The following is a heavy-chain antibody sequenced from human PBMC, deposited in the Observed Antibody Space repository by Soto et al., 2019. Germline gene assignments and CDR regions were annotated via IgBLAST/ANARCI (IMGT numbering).Heavy chain of an antibody. V-gene: IGHV3-48*04. Sequence: WGSRRISCAASGFTCNSYSMNCVRQAPWKWLEWVSYIHSGGSRIYYADSVKGRFTISRDNAKNSLYLQMNSLRAEDTAVYYCARDGSTVTTNYHYAMDVWGQGSTVTVSS. CDR2: IHSGGSRI. CDR3: ARDGSTVTTNYHYAMDV. CDR1: GFTCNSYS. J-gene: IGHJ6*02. D-gene: IGHD4-17*01.